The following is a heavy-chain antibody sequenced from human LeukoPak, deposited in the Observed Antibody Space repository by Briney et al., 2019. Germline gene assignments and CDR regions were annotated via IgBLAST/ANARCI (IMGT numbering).Heavy chain of an antibody. V-gene: IGHV3-30*18. CDR2: ISYDGSNK. CDR3: AKGVWFGDY. D-gene: IGHD3-10*01. J-gene: IGHJ4*02. CDR1: GFTFSSYG. Sequence: PGGSLRLSCAASGFTFSSYGIYWVRQAPGKGLEWVAVISYDGSNKYYADSVKGRFTISRDNSKNTLYLQMNSLRAEDTAVYYCAKGVWFGDYWGQGTLVTVSS.